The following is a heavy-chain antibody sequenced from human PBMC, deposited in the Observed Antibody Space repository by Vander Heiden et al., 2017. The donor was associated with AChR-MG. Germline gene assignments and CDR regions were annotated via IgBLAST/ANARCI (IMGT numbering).Heavy chain of an antibody. CDR1: GFTFNHSA. D-gene: IGHD3-22*01. V-gene: IGHV3-23*01. CDR2: ISGSGVNT. CDR3: AKDLGTDSTPSSG. Sequence: EVQLLDSGGGLVQPGGSLRLSCEASGFTFNHSAMSWVRLAPGKGLEWVSTISGSGVNTYYVDSVKGRFTVSRDNSRRTLYLQMNSLRAEDTAVYYCAKDLGTDSTPSSGWGQGTLVTVSP. J-gene: IGHJ4*02.